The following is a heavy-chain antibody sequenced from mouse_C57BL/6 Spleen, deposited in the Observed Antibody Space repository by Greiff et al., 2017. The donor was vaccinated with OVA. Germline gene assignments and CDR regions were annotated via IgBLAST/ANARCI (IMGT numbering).Heavy chain of an antibody. D-gene: IGHD1-1*01. CDR2: ISYDGSN. CDR3: ARAAGSSYPLAMDY. J-gene: IGHJ4*01. CDR1: GYSITSGYY. V-gene: IGHV3-6*01. Sequence: EVKVEESGPGLVKPSQSLSLTCSVTGYSITSGYYWNWIRQFPGNKLEWMGYISYDGSNNYNPSLKNRISITRDTSKNQFFLKLNSVTTEDTATYYCARAAGSSYPLAMDYWGQGTSVTVSS.